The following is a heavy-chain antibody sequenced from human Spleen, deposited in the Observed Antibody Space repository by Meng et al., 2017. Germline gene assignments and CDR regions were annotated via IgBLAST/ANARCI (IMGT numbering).Heavy chain of an antibody. D-gene: IGHD3-10*01. CDR2: ISYDGADK. V-gene: IGHV3-30*04. J-gene: IGHJ4*02. CDR3: ARDRGTTGYDC. CDR1: GFIFSNYV. Sequence: GGSLRLSCAASGFIFSNYVMYWVRQAPGKGLEWVALISYDGADKYYAESVKGRFTISRDNSKNSLYLQMNSLRGEDTAVYYCARDRGTTGYDCWGQGTLVTVSS.